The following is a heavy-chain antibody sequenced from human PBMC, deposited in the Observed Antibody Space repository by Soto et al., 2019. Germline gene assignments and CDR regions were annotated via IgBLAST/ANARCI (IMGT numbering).Heavy chain of an antibody. CDR2: ISSSSSTI. J-gene: IGHJ4*02. D-gene: IGHD2-15*01. CDR3: GIYSGATGLFY. CDR1: GFTFSSYS. V-gene: IGHV3-48*02. Sequence: EVQLVESGGGLVQPGGSLRLSCAASGFTFSSYSMNWVRQAPGKGLEWVSYISSSSSTIYYADSVKGRFTISRDNAKNSLYLKRNSRGERDPVVFYWGIYSGATGLFYGGRGPLVPVS.